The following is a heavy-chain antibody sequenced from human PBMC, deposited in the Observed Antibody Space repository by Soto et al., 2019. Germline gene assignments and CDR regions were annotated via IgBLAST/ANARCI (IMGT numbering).Heavy chain of an antibody. CDR1: SFIFSTSA. V-gene: IGHV3-48*01. J-gene: IGHJ6*03. Sequence: PGGSLRLSCAASSFIFSTSAMNWVRQAPGKGLEWLSYISPDGTTTYYADSVKGRFTISRDNAKNSLYLQMNSLRAEDTAIYFCARDPYTIHGVNYYMDVWGKGTTVTVSS. CDR3: ARDPYTIHGVNYYMDV. CDR2: ISPDGTTT. D-gene: IGHD3-3*01.